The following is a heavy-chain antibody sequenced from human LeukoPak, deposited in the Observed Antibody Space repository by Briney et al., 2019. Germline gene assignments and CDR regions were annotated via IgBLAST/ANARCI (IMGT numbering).Heavy chain of an antibody. V-gene: IGHV3-11*06. CDR2: ISSSSYT. J-gene: IGHJ4*02. D-gene: IGHD6-19*01. Sequence: GGSLRLSCAASGFTFSDYYMSWIRQAPGKGLEWVSYISSSSYTNYADSVKGRFTISRDNAKNSLYLQMNSLRAEDTAVYYCARATIAVAEHFDYWGQGTLVTVSS. CDR3: ARATIAVAEHFDY. CDR1: GFTFSDYY.